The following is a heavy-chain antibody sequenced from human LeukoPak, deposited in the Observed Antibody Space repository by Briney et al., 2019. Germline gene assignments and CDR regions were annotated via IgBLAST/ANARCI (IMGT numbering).Heavy chain of an antibody. CDR3: VKDTPGFGNDDFVL. CDR1: GFTFSDYY. J-gene: IGHJ4*02. D-gene: IGHD3-10*02. CDR2: ISSSGSTI. Sequence: KPGGSLRLSCAASGFTFSDYYMSWIRQAPGKGLEWVSYISSSGSTIYYADSVKGRFTISRDNAKNSLYLQMNSLRAEDTAVYYCVKDTPGFGNDDFVLWGQGTLVTVSS. V-gene: IGHV3-11*04.